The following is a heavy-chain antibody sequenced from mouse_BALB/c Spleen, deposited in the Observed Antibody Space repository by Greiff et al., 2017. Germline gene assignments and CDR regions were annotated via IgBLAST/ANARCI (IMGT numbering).Heavy chain of an antibody. V-gene: IGHV3-2*02. CDR1: GYSITSDYA. J-gene: IGHJ1*01. CDR3: ARCRIGYDLYWYFDV. D-gene: IGHD2-2*01. CDR2: ISYSGRT. Sequence: EVKLVESGPGLVKPSQSLSLTCTVTGYSITSDYAWNWLRQFPGNKLEWMGYISYSGRTSYNPSLKSRISITRDTSKNQFFLQLNSVTTEDTATYYCARCRIGYDLYWYFDVWGAGTTVTVSS.